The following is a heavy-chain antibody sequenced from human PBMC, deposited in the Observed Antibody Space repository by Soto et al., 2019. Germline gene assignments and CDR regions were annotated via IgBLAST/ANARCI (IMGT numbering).Heavy chain of an antibody. V-gene: IGHV3-21*01. J-gene: IGHJ6*02. CDR1: GFTFSSYS. CDR2: ISSSSSYI. Sequence: GSLRLSCAASGFTFSSYSMNWVRQAPGKGLEWVSSISSSSSYIYYADSVKGRFTISRDNAKNSLYLQMNSLRAEDTAVYYCARVRSLSAGMDVWGQGTTVTVSS. CDR3: ARVRSLSAGMDV.